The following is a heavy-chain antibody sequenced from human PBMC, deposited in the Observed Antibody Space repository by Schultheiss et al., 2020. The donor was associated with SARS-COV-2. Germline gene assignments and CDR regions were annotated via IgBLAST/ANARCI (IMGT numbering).Heavy chain of an antibody. D-gene: IGHD3-3*01. Sequence: GGSLRLSCAASGFTFSDYYMSWIRQAPGKGLEWVSYITSSGSTISYADSVKGRFSISRDNARNSLFLQMNSLRTEDTAMYYCARAVNFWRGFDDWGQGTLVTVSS. J-gene: IGHJ4*02. V-gene: IGHV3-11*01. CDR2: ITSSGSTI. CDR1: GFTFSDYY. CDR3: ARAVNFWRGFDD.